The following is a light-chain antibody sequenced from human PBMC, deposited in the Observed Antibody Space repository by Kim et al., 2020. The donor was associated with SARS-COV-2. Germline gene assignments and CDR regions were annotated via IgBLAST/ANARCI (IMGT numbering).Light chain of an antibody. CDR2: GAL. CDR1: QTIGNS. J-gene: IGKJ5*01. V-gene: IGKV3-15*01. Sequence: LMTQSPATLSVSPGKRVTLSCRASQTIGNSLAWYQQRPGQAPRLLIYGALTRATDISARFSGSGSGTDFTLTISSLQPEDFAIYLCQQYSAKISFGQGTRLEIK. CDR3: QQYSAKIS.